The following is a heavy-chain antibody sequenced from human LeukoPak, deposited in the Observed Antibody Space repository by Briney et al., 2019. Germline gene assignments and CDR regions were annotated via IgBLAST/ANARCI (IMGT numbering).Heavy chain of an antibody. V-gene: IGHV4-61*02. CDR3: ARENPLDTFDI. Sequence: PSETLSLTCTVSGGSISSGSYYWSWIRQPAGKGLEWIGRIYTSGSTNYNPSLKSRVTISVDTSKNQFSLKLSSVTAADTAVYYCARENPLDTFDIWGQGTMVTVSS. J-gene: IGHJ3*02. CDR2: IYTSGST. CDR1: GGSISSGSYY.